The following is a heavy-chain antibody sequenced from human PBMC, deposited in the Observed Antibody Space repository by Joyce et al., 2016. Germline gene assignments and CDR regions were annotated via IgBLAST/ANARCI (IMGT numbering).Heavy chain of an antibody. CDR2: ISYNSTNK. CDR1: GFTFSGYA. Sequence: QVQLVESGGGVVQPGWSRRLSCAASGFTFSGYALHWVRQPPGKGLEWVATISYNSTNKLYADSVKGRFTVSRDNSKNTLFLQMNSLRVDDTAIYYCARVASFYAMDVWGQGTTVTVSS. V-gene: IGHV3-30*04. CDR3: ARVASFYAMDV. J-gene: IGHJ6*02.